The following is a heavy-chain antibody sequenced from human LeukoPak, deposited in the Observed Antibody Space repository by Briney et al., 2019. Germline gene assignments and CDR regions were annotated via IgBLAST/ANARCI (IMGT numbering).Heavy chain of an antibody. CDR2: IHASGTT. V-gene: IGHV4-4*07. CDR3: ARDGADVYGRAFDY. D-gene: IGHD3-10*01. J-gene: IGHJ4*02. CDR1: GGSFSSYL. Sequence: SETLSLTCNVSGGSFSSYLWTWFRQPAGKGLEWIGRIHASGTTNYNSSLKSRVSMSVDTSKNQFSLKLTSVTAADTAVYFCARDGADVYGRAFDYWGQGTLVSVSS.